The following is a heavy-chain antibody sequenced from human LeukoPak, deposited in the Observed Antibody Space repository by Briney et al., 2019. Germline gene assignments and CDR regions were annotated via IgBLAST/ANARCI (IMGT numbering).Heavy chain of an antibody. CDR3: ARVGVLRFLEWFMDV. V-gene: IGHV3-33*01. CDR1: GFTFSSYG. J-gene: IGHJ6*02. CDR2: IWYDGSNK. D-gene: IGHD3-3*01. Sequence: GGSLRLSCAASGFTFSSYGMPWVRQAPGKGLEWVAVIWYDGSNKYYADSVKGRFTISGDNSKNTLYLQMNSLRAEDTAVYYCARVGVLRFLEWFMDVWGQGTTVTVSS.